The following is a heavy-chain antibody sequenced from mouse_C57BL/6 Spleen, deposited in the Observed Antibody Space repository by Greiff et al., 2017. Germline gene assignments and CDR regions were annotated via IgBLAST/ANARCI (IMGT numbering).Heavy chain of an antibody. D-gene: IGHD3-2*02. CDR3: AGDSSGYVPFAY. CDR2: INPSSGYT. CDR1: GYTFTSYW. V-gene: IGHV1-7*01. Sequence: QVQLQQSGAELAKPGASVKLSCKASGYTFTSYWMHWVKQRPGQGLEWIGYINPSSGYTKYNQKFKDKATLTVDKSSSTAYMQLSSLTYEDSAVYDCAGDSSGYVPFAYWGQGTLVTVSA. J-gene: IGHJ3*01.